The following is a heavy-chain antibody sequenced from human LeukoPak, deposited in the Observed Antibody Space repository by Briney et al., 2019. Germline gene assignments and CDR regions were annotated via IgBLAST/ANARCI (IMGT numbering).Heavy chain of an antibody. Sequence: ASVKVSCTASGYTFHRYCINWVRQAPGQGLEWMGWINAYNGNKNYAHKLQGSVTMTTDTSTSSVYMEMSSLRSDDTAVYYCAREQKMNPSGSYYYDYMDVWGKGTTVTVSS. CDR3: AREQKMNPSGSYYYDYMDV. CDR2: INAYNGNK. J-gene: IGHJ6*03. D-gene: IGHD5-24*01. V-gene: IGHV1-18*01. CDR1: GYTFHRYC.